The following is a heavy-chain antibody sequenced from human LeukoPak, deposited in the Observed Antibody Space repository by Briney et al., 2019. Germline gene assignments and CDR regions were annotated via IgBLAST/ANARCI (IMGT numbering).Heavy chain of an antibody. V-gene: IGHV5-51*01. D-gene: IGHD6-19*01. CDR1: GYSFTSYW. Sequence: GESLKISCKGSGYSFTSYWIGWVRQMPGKGLEWMGIIYPGDSDTRYSPSFQGQVTISADKSISTVYLQWSSLKASDTAMYYCARKDRTLAVAGNLGFDYWGQGTLVTVSS. CDR3: ARKDRTLAVAGNLGFDY. J-gene: IGHJ4*02. CDR2: IYPGDSDT.